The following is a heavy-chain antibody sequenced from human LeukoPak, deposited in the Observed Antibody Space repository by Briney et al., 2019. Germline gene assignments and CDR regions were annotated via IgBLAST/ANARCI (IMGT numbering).Heavy chain of an antibody. CDR3: AGELRFLEWSHNWFDP. CDR2: INTNTGNP. V-gene: IGHV7-4-1*02. CDR1: GYTFTSYA. D-gene: IGHD3-3*01. Sequence: ASVKVSCKASGYTFTSYAMNWVRQATGQGLEWMGWINTNTGNPTYAQGFTGRFVFSLDTSVSTAYLQISSLKAEDTAVYYCAGELRFLEWSHNWFDPWGQGTLVTVSS. J-gene: IGHJ5*02.